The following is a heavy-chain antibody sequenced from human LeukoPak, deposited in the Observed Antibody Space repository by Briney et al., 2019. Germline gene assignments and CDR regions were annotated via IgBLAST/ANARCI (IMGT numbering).Heavy chain of an antibody. Sequence: SETLSLTCAVSNASISGRNWWNWVRQPPGKGLEWIGEVSHSGSTNYNPSLKSRVTISVDKSKNQFSLTLSSVTAADTAVYYCARVGSGRYNYGYSLVYWGQGTLVTVSS. V-gene: IGHV4-4*02. J-gene: IGHJ4*02. D-gene: IGHD5-18*01. CDR2: VSHSGST. CDR3: ARVGSGRYNYGYSLVY. CDR1: NASISGRNW.